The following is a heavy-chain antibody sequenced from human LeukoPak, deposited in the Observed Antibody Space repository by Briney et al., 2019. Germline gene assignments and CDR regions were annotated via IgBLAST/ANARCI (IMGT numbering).Heavy chain of an antibody. CDR3: AKDDFSSGELRSYFDY. CDR1: GFTFSSYA. J-gene: IGHJ4*02. V-gene: IGHV3-23*01. Sequence: GGSLRLSCAASGFTFSSYAMSWVRQAPGKGLEWVSAISGSGGSTYCADSVKGRFTISRDDSKNTLYLQMNSLRAEDTAVYYCAKDDFSSGELRSYFDYWGQGTLVTVSS. D-gene: IGHD1-26*01. CDR2: ISGSGGST.